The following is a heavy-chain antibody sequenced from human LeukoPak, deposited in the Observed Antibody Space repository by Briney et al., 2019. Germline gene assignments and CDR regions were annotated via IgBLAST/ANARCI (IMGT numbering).Heavy chain of an antibody. D-gene: IGHD3-10*02. CDR2: INHSGST. Sequence: SETLSLTCAVYGGSFSGYYWSWIRQPPGKGLEWIGEINHSGSTNYNPSLKSRVTISVDTSKNQFSLQLNSVTPEDTAVYYCARAGRKSRGVDLVRKKETGYYYMDVWGKGTTVTVSS. CDR1: GGSFSGYY. V-gene: IGHV4-34*01. CDR3: ARAGRKSRGVDLVRKKETGYYYMDV. J-gene: IGHJ6*03.